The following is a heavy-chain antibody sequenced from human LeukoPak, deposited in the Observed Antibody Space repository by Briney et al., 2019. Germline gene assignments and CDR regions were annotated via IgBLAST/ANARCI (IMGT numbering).Heavy chain of an antibody. Sequence: PGGSLRLSCAASGFTFDDYGMSWVRQAPGKGLEWVSGINWNGGSTGYADSVKGRFTISRDNAKNSLYLQMNSLRAEDTAVYYCARDPRGYCSSASCYPDAFDVWGQGTMVTVSS. CDR2: INWNGGST. D-gene: IGHD2-2*01. V-gene: IGHV3-20*04. CDR3: ARDPRGYCSSASCYPDAFDV. J-gene: IGHJ3*01. CDR1: GFTFDDYG.